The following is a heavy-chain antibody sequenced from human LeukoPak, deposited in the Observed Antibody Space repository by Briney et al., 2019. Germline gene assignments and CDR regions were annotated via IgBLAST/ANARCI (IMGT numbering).Heavy chain of an antibody. CDR2: ISSNGGST. Sequence: PGGSLRLSCSASGFTFSSYAMHWVRQAPGKGLEYVSAISSNGGSTYYADSVKGRFTISRDNSKNTLYLQMSSLRAEDTAVYYCVNQGVGWSFDYWGQGTPVTVSS. V-gene: IGHV3-64D*09. J-gene: IGHJ4*02. D-gene: IGHD6-19*01. CDR3: VNQGVGWSFDY. CDR1: GFTFSSYA.